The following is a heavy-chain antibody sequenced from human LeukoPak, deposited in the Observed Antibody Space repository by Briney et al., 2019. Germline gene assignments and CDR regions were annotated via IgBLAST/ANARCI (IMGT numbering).Heavy chain of an antibody. CDR2: INLSGST. CDR1: GGSFSGYY. CDR3: ARGGRQRAPGSSSGYSTNWFDP. J-gene: IGHJ5*02. D-gene: IGHD3-22*01. V-gene: IGHV4-34*01. Sequence: SETLSLTCAVYGGSFSGYYWSWIRQPPGKGLEWIGEINLSGSTNYNPFLKSRVTISVDTSKNQFSLKLSSVTAADTAVYYCARGGRQRAPGSSSGYSTNWFDPWGQGTLVTVSS.